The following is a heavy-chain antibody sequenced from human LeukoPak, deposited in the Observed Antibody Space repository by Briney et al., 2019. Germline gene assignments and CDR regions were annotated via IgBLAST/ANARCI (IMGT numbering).Heavy chain of an antibody. J-gene: IGHJ4*02. CDR2: ISYDGSSK. V-gene: IGHV3-30*03. D-gene: IGHD4-23*01. Sequence: GGSLRLFCAASGFTFSSYGMHWVRQAPGKGLVGVAVISYDGSSKFYADSVERRFTIPRDNSKNTLYLQMNSLRAEDTAVYYCATLGGGNSYFDYWGQGTLVTVSS. CDR1: GFTFSSYG. CDR3: ATLGGGNSYFDY.